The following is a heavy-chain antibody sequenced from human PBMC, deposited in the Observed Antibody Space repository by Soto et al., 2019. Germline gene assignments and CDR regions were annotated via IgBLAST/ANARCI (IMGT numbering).Heavy chain of an antibody. D-gene: IGHD6-13*01. Sequence: QVQLVQSGAEVKKPGSSVKVSCKASGGTFSSYAISWVRQAPGQGLEWMGGIIPIFGTANYAQKFQGRVTITADESTSTAYMELSSMRSEDTAVYYCARWSYIAAAGTRARDWFDPWGQGTLVTVSS. CDR3: ARWSYIAAAGTRARDWFDP. V-gene: IGHV1-69*01. CDR1: GGTFSSYA. CDR2: IIPIFGTA. J-gene: IGHJ5*02.